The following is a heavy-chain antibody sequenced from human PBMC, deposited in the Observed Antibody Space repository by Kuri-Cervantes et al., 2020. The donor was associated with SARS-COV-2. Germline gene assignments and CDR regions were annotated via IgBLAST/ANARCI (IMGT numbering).Heavy chain of an antibody. J-gene: IGHJ4*02. CDR3: AKDQHGIIVVVAAIDY. D-gene: IGHD2-15*01. V-gene: IGHV3-9*01. CDR2: ISWNSNNI. Sequence: SLKISCAASGFTFDDYAMHWVRQAPGKGLEWVSGISWNSNNIDYVDSVKGRFTISRDNAKNSLFLQMNSLRAEDTAVYYCAKDQHGIIVVVAAIDYWGQGTLVTVSS. CDR1: GFTFDDYA.